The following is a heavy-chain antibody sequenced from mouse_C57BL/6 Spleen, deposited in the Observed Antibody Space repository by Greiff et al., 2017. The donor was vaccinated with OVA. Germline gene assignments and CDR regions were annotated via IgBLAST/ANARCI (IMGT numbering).Heavy chain of an antibody. Sequence: VQLHQPGAELVKPGASVKLSCQASGYTFTSYWMPWVKPRPGQGLEWIGMILHCSGSTKYNEKFKSKATLTVDKSSSAAYMQLSSLTSEDSAVYYCARRYYGSSFYFDYWGQGTTLTVSS. CDR1: GYTFTSYW. CDR2: ILHCSGST. V-gene: IGHV1-64*01. CDR3: ARRYYGSSFYFDY. D-gene: IGHD1-1*01. J-gene: IGHJ2*01.